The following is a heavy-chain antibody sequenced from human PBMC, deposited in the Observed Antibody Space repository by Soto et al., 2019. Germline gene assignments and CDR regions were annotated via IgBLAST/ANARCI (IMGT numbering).Heavy chain of an antibody. CDR1: GGSISSYY. CDR3: ARQDDCYGGPCSTGRWFDP. Sequence: PSETLSLTCTVSGGSISSYYWSWIRQPPGKGLEWIGYMYFSGSTNYNPSLKSRVTISVDTSKNQFSLKLTSVTAADTAVYYCARQDDCYGGPCSTGRWFDPWGQGTLVTVSS. J-gene: IGHJ5*02. CDR2: MYFSGST. D-gene: IGHD2-15*01. V-gene: IGHV4-59*08.